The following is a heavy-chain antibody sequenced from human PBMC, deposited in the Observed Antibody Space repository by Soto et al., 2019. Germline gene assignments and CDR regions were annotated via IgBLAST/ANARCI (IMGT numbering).Heavy chain of an antibody. Sequence: ASVKVSCKVSGYTLTELSMHWVRQAPGKGLEWMGGFDPEDGETIYAQKFQGRVTMTEDTSTDTAYMELSSLRSEDTAVYYCATGGGIAATYYFDYWGQGTLVTVSS. J-gene: IGHJ4*02. CDR2: FDPEDGET. D-gene: IGHD6-13*01. V-gene: IGHV1-24*01. CDR3: ATGGGIAATYYFDY. CDR1: GYTLTELS.